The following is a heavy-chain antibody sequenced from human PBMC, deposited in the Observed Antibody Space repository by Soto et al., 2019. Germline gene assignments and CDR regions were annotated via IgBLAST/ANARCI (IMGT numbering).Heavy chain of an antibody. Sequence: GGSLRLSCAASGFTFSSYGMHWVRQAPGKGLEWVAVISYDGSNKYYADSVKGRFTISRGNSKNTLYLQMNSLRAEDTAVYYCAKHSEEYSSGFGANWFDPWGQGTLVTVSS. CDR3: AKHSEEYSSGFGANWFDP. D-gene: IGHD6-19*01. CDR2: ISYDGSNK. V-gene: IGHV3-30*18. J-gene: IGHJ5*02. CDR1: GFTFSSYG.